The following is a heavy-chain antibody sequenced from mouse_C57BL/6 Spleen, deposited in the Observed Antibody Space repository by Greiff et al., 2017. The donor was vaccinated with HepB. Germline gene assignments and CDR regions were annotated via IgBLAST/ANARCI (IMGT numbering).Heavy chain of an antibody. J-gene: IGHJ3*01. Sequence: QVQLQQSGAELARPGASVKLSCKASGYTFTSYGISWVKQRTGQGLEWIGEIYPRSGNTYYNEKFKGKATLTADKSSSTAYMELRSLTSEDSAVYFCARTAQGRAYWGQGTLVTVSA. D-gene: IGHD3-2*02. CDR1: GYTFTSYG. CDR3: ARTAQGRAY. V-gene: IGHV1-81*01. CDR2: IYPRSGNT.